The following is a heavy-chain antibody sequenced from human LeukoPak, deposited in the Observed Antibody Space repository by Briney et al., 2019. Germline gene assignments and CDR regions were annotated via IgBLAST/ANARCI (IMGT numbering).Heavy chain of an antibody. D-gene: IGHD1-1*01. V-gene: IGHV3-66*01. J-gene: IGHJ3*02. CDR2: IYSGGST. CDR1: GFTVSSNY. Sequence: GGSLRLSCTASGFTVSSNYMSWVRQAPGKGLEWVSVIYSGGSTYYADSVKGRFTISRDNAKNSLYLQMNSLRAEDTAVYYCARGRFYKADDIWGQGTMVTVSS. CDR3: ARGRFYKADDI.